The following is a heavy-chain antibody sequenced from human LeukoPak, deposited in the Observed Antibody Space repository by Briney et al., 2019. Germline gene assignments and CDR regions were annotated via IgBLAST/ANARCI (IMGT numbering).Heavy chain of an antibody. D-gene: IGHD6-19*01. CDR2: INPSGGST. Sequence: ASVTVSFKASGYTFTSYYMHWVRQAPGQGLEWMGMINPSGGSTSYAQKFQGRVTMTRDTSTSTVYMELSSLRSEDTAVYYCAKDLYRDSSGSQINWFDPWGQGTLVTVSS. J-gene: IGHJ5*02. CDR3: AKDLYRDSSGSQINWFDP. V-gene: IGHV1-46*01. CDR1: GYTFTSYY.